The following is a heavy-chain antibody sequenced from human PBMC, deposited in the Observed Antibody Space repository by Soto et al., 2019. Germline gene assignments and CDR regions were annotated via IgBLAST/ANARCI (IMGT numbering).Heavy chain of an antibody. CDR3: ARESELEVPFDY. Sequence: QVQLVQSGAEVKKPGASVKVSCKASGYTFTSYAMHWVRQAPGQRLEWMGWINAGNGNTNYSQKFQGRITITRDTYARTAYMELSSLRSEDTAVYYCARESELEVPFDYWGQGTLVTVSS. CDR2: INAGNGNT. CDR1: GYTFTSYA. J-gene: IGHJ4*02. D-gene: IGHD1-7*01. V-gene: IGHV1-3*01.